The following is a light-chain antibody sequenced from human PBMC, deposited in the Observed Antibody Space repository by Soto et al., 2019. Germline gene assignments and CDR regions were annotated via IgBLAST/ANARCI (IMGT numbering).Light chain of an antibody. CDR3: QSYDSSNRV. Sequence: NFMLTQPHSVSESPGKTVTISCTRSSGSIASNYVQWYQQRPGSAPTTVIYEDNQRPSGVPDRFSGSIDSSSNSASLTIAGLKSEYEADYYCQSYDSSNRVFCGVTKVTVL. J-gene: IGLJ3*02. CDR1: SGSIASNY. V-gene: IGLV6-57*03. CDR2: EDN.